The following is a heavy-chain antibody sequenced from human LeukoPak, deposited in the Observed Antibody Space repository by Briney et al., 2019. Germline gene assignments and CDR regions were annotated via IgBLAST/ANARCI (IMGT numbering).Heavy chain of an antibody. V-gene: IGHV5-51*01. CDR3: ARRRYCNSTSCYAGAFDI. CDR2: IYPGDSDT. D-gene: IGHD2-2*01. Sequence: GESLKISCKGSGYTFTTYWIGWVRQVPGKGLEWMGIIYPGDSDTRYRPSFQGQATISAEKSISTAYLQWSGLEASDTAMYYCARRRYCNSTSCYAGAFDIWGQGTMVTVSS. CDR1: GYTFTTYW. J-gene: IGHJ3*02.